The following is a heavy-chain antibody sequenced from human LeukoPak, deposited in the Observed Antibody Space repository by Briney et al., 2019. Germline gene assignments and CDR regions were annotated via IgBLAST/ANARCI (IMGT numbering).Heavy chain of an antibody. V-gene: IGHV3-7*01. CDR3: VININWSFGS. D-gene: IGHD1-1*01. J-gene: IGHJ4*02. Sequence: PGGSLRLSCGASGFMFSNNWMSRVRQAPGKGLEWMANIKPDGSNEYYADSVKGRFTISRDNAKNSLYLHMNSLRVEDTAIYYCVININWSFGSWGQGDVVIVSS. CDR1: GFMFSNNW. CDR2: IKPDGSNE.